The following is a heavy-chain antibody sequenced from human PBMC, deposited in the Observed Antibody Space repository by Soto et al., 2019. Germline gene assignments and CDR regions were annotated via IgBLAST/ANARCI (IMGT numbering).Heavy chain of an antibody. CDR1: GGSISSSSYY. V-gene: IGHV4-39*01. CDR3: ASLGRPRYDFWSGYYKDY. CDR2: IYYSGST. J-gene: IGHJ4*02. Sequence: SETLSLTCTVSGGSISSSSYYWGWIRQPPGKGLEWIGSIYYSGSTYYNPSLKSRVTISVDTSKNQFSLKLSSVTAADTAVYYCASLGRPRYDFWSGYYKDYWGQGTLVTVSS. D-gene: IGHD3-3*01.